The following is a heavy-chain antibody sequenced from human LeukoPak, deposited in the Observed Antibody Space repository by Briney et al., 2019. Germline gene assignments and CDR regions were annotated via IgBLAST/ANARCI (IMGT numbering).Heavy chain of an antibody. V-gene: IGHV5-51*01. J-gene: IGHJ5*02. CDR1: GYIFSTYW. CDR2: IYPGDSDT. CDR3: ARQTSQGFDP. Sequence: GESLKISCKGSGYIFSTYWIGWVRQMPGKGLQWMGIIYPGDSDTRYSRSFQGQVTISADTSINTAYLQWSSLKASDTAMYFCARQTSQGFDPWGQGTLVTVSS.